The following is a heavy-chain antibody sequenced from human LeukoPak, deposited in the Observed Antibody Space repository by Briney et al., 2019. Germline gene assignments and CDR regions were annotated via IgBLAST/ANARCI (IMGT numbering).Heavy chain of an antibody. CDR3: AREYRSSWYLNWFDP. Sequence: KPSETLSLTCTVSGGSISSSSYYWGWIRQPPGKGLEWIGSIYNSGSTYYNPSLKSRVTISIDTSKNQFSLKLSSVTAVDTAVYYCAREYRSSWYLNWFDPWGQGTLVTVSS. V-gene: IGHV4-39*07. J-gene: IGHJ5*02. CDR1: GGSISSSSYY. CDR2: IYNSGST. D-gene: IGHD6-13*01.